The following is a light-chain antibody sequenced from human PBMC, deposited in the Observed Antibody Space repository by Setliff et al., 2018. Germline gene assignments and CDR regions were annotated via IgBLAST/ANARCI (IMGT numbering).Light chain of an antibody. J-gene: IGLJ3*02. CDR3: LTWDDGLGHWV. V-gene: IGLV1-47*01. CDR2: WNS. Sequence: LTQPPSASGTSGQRVTISCSGSSSNIGNNYVYWHQQVPGTAPKLPIYWNSQRPSGVPDRFSASKSGTSASLAISGLRSDDEADYYCLTWDDGLGHWVFGGGTKVTVL. CDR1: SSNIGNNY.